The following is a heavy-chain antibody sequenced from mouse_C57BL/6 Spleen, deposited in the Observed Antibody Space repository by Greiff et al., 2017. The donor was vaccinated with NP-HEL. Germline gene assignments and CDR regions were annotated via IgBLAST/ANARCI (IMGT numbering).Heavy chain of an antibody. J-gene: IGHJ4*01. D-gene: IGHD2-5*01. Sequence: QVQLQQPGAELVKPGASVKMSCKASGYTFTSYWITWVKQRPGQGLEWIGDIYPGSGSTNYNEKFKSKATLTVDTSSSTAYMQLSSLTSEDSAVYYCARGGYSNYEDYAMDYWGQGTSVTVSS. V-gene: IGHV1-55*01. CDR3: ARGGYSNYEDYAMDY. CDR2: IYPGSGST. CDR1: GYTFTSYW.